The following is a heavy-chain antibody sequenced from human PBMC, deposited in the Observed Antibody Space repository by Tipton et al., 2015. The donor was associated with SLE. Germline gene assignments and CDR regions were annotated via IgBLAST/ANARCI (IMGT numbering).Heavy chain of an antibody. J-gene: IGHJ4*02. V-gene: IGHV4-34*01. CDR3: VRLRSKVLIDY. D-gene: IGHD2-8*01. CDR2: ISLGGST. CDR1: GGSISTYY. Sequence: TLSLTCTVSGGSISTYYWSWIRRPPGKGLEWIGEISLGGSTNYNPSLKSRVTISVDTSKNQFSLEVRSVTAADTAVYYCVRLRSKVLIDYWGQGTLVTVSS.